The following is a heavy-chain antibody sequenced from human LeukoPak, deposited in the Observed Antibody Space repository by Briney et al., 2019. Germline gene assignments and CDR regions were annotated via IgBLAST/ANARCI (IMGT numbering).Heavy chain of an antibody. D-gene: IGHD2-2*01. J-gene: IGHJ4*02. CDR1: GFTVSSNY. CDR3: ARGVVVPAAPGDYYFDY. CDR2: IYSGGST. Sequence: GGSLRLSCAASGFTVSSNYMSWVRQAPGKGLDWVSVIYSGGSTYYADSVKGRFTISRDNSKNTLYLQMNSLRAEDTAVYYCARGVVVPAAPGDYYFDYWGQGTLVTVSS. V-gene: IGHV3-66*01.